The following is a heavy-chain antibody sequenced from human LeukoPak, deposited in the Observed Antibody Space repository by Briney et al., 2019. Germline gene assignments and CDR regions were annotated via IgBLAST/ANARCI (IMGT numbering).Heavy chain of an antibody. CDR2: VFSDGGT. V-gene: IGHV4-61*02. D-gene: IGHD3-9*01. CDR1: GGSIISDHSY. Sequence: PSQTLSLTCTVSGGSIISDHSYEKSYWTWIRQPAGQGLEWIGRVFSDGGTNFNPSLQSRLTISMDTSKNQFSLSLSSVTAAATAIYYCARDRAYDYDIRLESWGQGILVTVSS. J-gene: IGHJ4*02. CDR3: ARDRAYDYDIRLES.